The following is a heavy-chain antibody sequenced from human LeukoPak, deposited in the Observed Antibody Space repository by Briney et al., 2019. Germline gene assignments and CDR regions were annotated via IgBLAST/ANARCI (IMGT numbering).Heavy chain of an antibody. CDR2: ISSSGSTI. D-gene: IGHD1-26*01. CDR3: ARDGWELHDAFDI. J-gene: IGHJ3*02. CDR1: GFTFSSYE. Sequence: GGSLRLSCAASGFTFSSYEMNWVRQAPGEGLEWVSYISSSGSTIYYADSVKGRFTISRDNAKNSLYLQMNSLRAEDTAVYYCARDGWELHDAFDIWGQGTMVTVSS. V-gene: IGHV3-48*03.